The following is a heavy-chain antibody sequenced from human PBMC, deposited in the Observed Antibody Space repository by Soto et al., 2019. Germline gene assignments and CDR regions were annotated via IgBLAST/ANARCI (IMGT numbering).Heavy chain of an antibody. CDR1: GYTFTSHY. CDR2: INPSGGST. D-gene: IGHD3-22*01. Sequence: GASVKVSCKASGYTFTSHYMHSVRQAPGQGLEWMGIINPSGGSTSYAQKFQGRVTMTRDTSTSTVYMELSNLRSEDTAVYYCARDLRGHYYDSSGYYYYGMDVWGQGTTVTVSS. V-gene: IGHV1-46*01. CDR3: ARDLRGHYYDSSGYYYYGMDV. J-gene: IGHJ6*02.